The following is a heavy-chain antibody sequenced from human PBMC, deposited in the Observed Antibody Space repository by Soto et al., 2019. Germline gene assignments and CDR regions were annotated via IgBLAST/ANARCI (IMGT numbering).Heavy chain of an antibody. CDR1: GGSISGSTYY. J-gene: IGHJ6*02. D-gene: IGHD6-13*01. CDR3: ARVRRLAAAGTYYYGMDV. Sequence: SETLSLTCTVSGGSISGSTYYWAWIRQPPGKGPEWIGSIYYSGSAYDNPALKSRVTISVDTSKNQFSLKLTSVTAADTAVYFCARVRRLAAAGTYYYGMDVWGQGTTVTVSS. CDR2: IYYSGSA. V-gene: IGHV4-39*01.